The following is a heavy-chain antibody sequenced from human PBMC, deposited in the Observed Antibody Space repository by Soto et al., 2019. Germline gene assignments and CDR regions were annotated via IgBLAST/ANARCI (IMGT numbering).Heavy chain of an antibody. D-gene: IGHD1-7*01. CDR1: GFTFSDHA. Sequence: EVQLVESGGGLVQPGRSLRLSCTASGFTFSDHAMSWVRQAPGKGLEWVGVIRSKGSGGTIQYAASVKDRFSISRDDSKSVAYLQMNSLKTEYTAIYYCIRRRLELGYWGQGTLVTVSS. CDR2: IRSKGSGGTI. CDR3: IRRRLELGY. J-gene: IGHJ4*02. V-gene: IGHV3-49*04.